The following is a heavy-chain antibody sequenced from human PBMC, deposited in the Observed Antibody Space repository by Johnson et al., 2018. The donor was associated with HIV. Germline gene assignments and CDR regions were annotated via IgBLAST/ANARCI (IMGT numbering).Heavy chain of an antibody. CDR1: GFTFSSYG. CDR2: IWSDGSNK. Sequence: QVQLVESGGGLVQPGGSLRLACSASGFTFSSYGMEWVRQAPGKGLEWVAVIWSDGSNKHYADSVKGRFTISRDNSKNTLYLQMNSLRAEDTAVYYCATSTASDALDIWGQGTMVTVSS. CDR3: ATSTASDALDI. D-gene: IGHD1-1*01. J-gene: IGHJ3*02. V-gene: IGHV3-33*08.